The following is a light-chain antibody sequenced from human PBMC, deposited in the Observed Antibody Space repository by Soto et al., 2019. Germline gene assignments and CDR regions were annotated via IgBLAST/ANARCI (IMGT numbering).Light chain of an antibody. CDR1: QDGNSN. CDR3: QQYDDLPLT. Sequence: IVVTISQAGVSLSPGERATPSCRAKQDGNSNLAWYQQKPGQAPRFLIYGASTRATGIPARFSGSGSGTEFTLTISSLEPEDFALYYCQQYDDLPLTFGQGTKVDIK. J-gene: IGKJ1*01. CDR2: GAS. V-gene: IGKV3-15*01.